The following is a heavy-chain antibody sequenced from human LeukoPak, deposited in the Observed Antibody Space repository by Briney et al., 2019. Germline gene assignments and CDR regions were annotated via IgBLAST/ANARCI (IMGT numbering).Heavy chain of an antibody. CDR3: ARGAGYCSGGSCLEQYYYYGMDV. CDR1: GFTFSSYA. CDR2: ISYDGSNK. Sequence: GRSLRLSCAASGFTFSSYAMHWVRQAPGKGLEWVAVISYDGSNKYYADSVKGRFTISRDNSKNTLYLQMNSLRAEDTAVYYCARGAGYCSGGSCLEQYYYYGMDVWGQGTTVTVSS. D-gene: IGHD2-15*01. V-gene: IGHV3-30-3*01. J-gene: IGHJ6*02.